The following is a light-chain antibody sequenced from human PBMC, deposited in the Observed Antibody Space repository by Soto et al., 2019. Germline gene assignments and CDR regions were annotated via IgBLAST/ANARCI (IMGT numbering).Light chain of an antibody. CDR3: CSYAGSSTLV. Sequence: QSVLAQPDSVSGSPGQSITISCTGTSSDVGSYNLVSWYQQHPGKAPKLMIYEGSKRPSGVSNRFSGSKSGNTASPTISGLQAEDEADYYCCSYAGSSTLVFGTGTKVTVL. J-gene: IGLJ1*01. CDR1: SSDVGSYNL. V-gene: IGLV2-23*01. CDR2: EGS.